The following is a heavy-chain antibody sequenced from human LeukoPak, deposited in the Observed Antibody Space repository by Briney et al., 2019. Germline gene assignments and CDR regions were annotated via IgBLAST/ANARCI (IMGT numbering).Heavy chain of an antibody. V-gene: IGHV4-59*01. J-gene: IGHJ3*02. CDR1: GGSISSYY. Sequence: SETLSLTCTVSGGSISSYYWSWIRQPPGKGLEWVGYIYFSRSTNYNPSLKSRVTISVDTSKNQFSLKLSSVTAADTAVYYCASQSGYSSGWTAWGAFDIWGQGTMVTVSS. CDR2: IYFSRST. D-gene: IGHD6-19*01. CDR3: ASQSGYSSGWTAWGAFDI.